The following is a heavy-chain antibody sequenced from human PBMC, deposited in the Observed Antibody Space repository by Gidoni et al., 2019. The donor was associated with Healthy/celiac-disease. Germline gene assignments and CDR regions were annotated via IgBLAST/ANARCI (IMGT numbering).Heavy chain of an antibody. J-gene: IGHJ4*02. V-gene: IGHV2-5*02. Sequence: QITLKESGPTLVKPTQTLTLTCTFSGFSLSTSGVGVGWIRQPPGKALEWLALIYWDDDKRYSPSLKSRLTITKDTSKNQVVLTMTNMDPVDTATYYCARDYGDYVPFDYWGQGTLVTVSS. CDR2: IYWDDDK. CDR3: ARDYGDYVPFDY. D-gene: IGHD4-17*01. CDR1: GFSLSTSGVG.